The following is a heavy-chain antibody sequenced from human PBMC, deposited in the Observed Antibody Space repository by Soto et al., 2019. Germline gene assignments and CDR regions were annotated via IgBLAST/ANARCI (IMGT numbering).Heavy chain of an antibody. V-gene: IGHV3-13*01. CDR3: ARALLSSTGWYIYRQQLGYYYYYGMDV. Sequence: PGGSLRLSCAASGFTFISYDMHWVLQATGKGLEWASAIGTAGDTYYPGSVKGRFTISRENAKNSLYLQMNSLRAGDTAVYYCARALLSSTGWYIYRQQLGYYYYYGMDVWGQGTTVTVSS. J-gene: IGHJ6*02. CDR1: GFTFISYD. D-gene: IGHD6-13*01. CDR2: IGTAGDT.